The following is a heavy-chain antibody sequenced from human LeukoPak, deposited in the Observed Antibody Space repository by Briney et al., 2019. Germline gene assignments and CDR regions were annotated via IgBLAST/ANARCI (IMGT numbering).Heavy chain of an antibody. CDR1: GYTFTGYY. CDR2: INPNSGGT. J-gene: IGHJ5*02. CDR3: ARDIQTYSSGFDP. Sequence: PSVKVSCKASGYTFTGYYMHWVRQAPGQGLEWMGWINPNSGGTNYAQKFQGRVTMTRDTSISTAYMELSRLRSDDTAVYYCARDIQTYSSGFDPWGQGTLVTVSS. D-gene: IGHD6-25*01. V-gene: IGHV1-2*02.